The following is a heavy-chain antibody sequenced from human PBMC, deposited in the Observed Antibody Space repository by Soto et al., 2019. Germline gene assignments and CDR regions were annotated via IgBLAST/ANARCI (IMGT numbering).Heavy chain of an antibody. CDR2: ISAYNGNT. CDR1: GYTFTSYG. J-gene: IGHJ5*02. CDR3: ARSFYTVTTDGWFDP. Sequence: ASVKVSCKASGYTFTSYGISWVRQAPGQGLEWMGWISAYNGNTNYAQKLQGRVTMTTDTSTSTAYMELRSLRSDDTAVYYCARSFYTVTTDGWFDPWGQGTLVTVSS. V-gene: IGHV1-18*01. D-gene: IGHD4-4*01.